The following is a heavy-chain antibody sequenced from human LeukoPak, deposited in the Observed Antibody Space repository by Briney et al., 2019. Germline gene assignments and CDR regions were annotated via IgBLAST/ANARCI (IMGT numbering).Heavy chain of an antibody. CDR2: IDLNGNNI. CDR1: GFTFSSYG. J-gene: IGHJ5*01. Sequence: PGRSLRLSCAASGFTFSSYGMHWVRQAPGKGLEWVSSIDLNGNNINYADSVKDRFTISRDNAKSSLFLQMDSLRVEDTAIYYCARDRGLGLPNWFDSWGQGTLVTVSS. CDR3: ARDRGLGLPNWFDS. V-gene: IGHV3-21*01. D-gene: IGHD2-15*01.